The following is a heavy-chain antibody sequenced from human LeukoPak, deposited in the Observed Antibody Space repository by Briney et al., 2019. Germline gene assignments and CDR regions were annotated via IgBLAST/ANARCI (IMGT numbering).Heavy chain of an antibody. CDR3: ARGDYGDPADY. CDR2: ISAYNGNT. CDR1: GYTFTGYY. J-gene: IGHJ4*02. Sequence: ASVKVSCKASGYTFTGYYMHWVRQAPGQGLEWMGWISAYNGNTNYAQKLQGRVTMTTDTSTSTAYVELRSLRSVDTAVYYCARGDYGDPADYWGQGTLVTVSS. V-gene: IGHV1-18*04. D-gene: IGHD4-17*01.